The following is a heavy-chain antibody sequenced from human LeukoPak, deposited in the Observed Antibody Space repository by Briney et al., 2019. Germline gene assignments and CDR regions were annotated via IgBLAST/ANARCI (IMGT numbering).Heavy chain of an antibody. CDR1: GGSISSGSYY. CDR3: ARGVVRGVRPVDY. V-gene: IGHV4-61*02. D-gene: IGHD3-10*01. CDR2: IYTSGST. J-gene: IGHJ4*02. Sequence: SQTLSLTCTVSGGSISSGSYYWSWIRQPAGKGLEWIGRIYTSGSTNYNPSLKSRVTISVDTSKNQFSLKLSSVTAADTAVYYCARGVVRGVRPVDYWGQGTLVTVSS.